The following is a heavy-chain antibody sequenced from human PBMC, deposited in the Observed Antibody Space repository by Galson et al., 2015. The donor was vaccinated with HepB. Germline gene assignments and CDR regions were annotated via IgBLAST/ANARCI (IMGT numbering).Heavy chain of an antibody. D-gene: IGHD3-22*01. J-gene: IGHJ5*02. CDR1: GDSVSSNSAA. Sequence: CAISGDSVSSNSAAWNWIRQSPSRGLEWLGRTYYRSKWYNDYAVSVKSRITINPDTSKNQFSLQLNSVTPEDTAVYYCARAIDSSGTNWFDPWGQGTLVTVSS. V-gene: IGHV6-1*01. CDR2: TYYRSKWYN. CDR3: ARAIDSSGTNWFDP.